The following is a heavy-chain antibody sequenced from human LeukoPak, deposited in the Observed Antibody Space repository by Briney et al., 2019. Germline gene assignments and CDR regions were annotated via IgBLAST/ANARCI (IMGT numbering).Heavy chain of an antibody. Sequence: GGSLRLSCAASGLTFSSNWMHWVRQAPGKGLVWVSHINRDGSTTYYADSVKGRFTISRDNAKNTLYLQMNSLRAEDTAVYYCAMDAAVRDSWGQGTLVTVSS. CDR2: INRDGSTT. J-gene: IGHJ4*02. CDR3: AMDAAVRDS. D-gene: IGHD6-19*01. CDR1: GLTFSSNW. V-gene: IGHV3-74*01.